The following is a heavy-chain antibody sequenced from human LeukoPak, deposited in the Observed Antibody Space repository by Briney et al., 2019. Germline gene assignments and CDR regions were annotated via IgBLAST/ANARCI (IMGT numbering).Heavy chain of an antibody. CDR1: GFTFSLSP. V-gene: IGHV3-64*02. J-gene: IGHJ4*02. CDR2: IGIDGVTP. D-gene: IGHD7-27*01. Sequence: PGGSLRLSCAASGFTFSLSPMHWVRQAPGKGLQYVSGIGIDGVTPYYADSVKGRFTISRDNSKNTLYLQMDSLRPEDMAVYYYARGGNWDYFDYWGQGTLVTVSS. CDR3: ARGGNWDYFDY.